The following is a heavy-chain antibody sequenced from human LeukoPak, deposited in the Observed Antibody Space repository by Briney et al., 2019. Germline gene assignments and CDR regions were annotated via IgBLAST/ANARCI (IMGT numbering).Heavy chain of an antibody. CDR2: ISDSGGST. D-gene: IGHD3-22*01. Sequence: GGSLRLSCAASGFSFSSYAMSWVRQAPGKGLEWVSDISDSGGSTYYADSVKGRFTISRDNSKNTLYLQMNSLRAEDTAVYYCAKKTYYYDSRASPRGWFDPWGQGTLVTVSS. J-gene: IGHJ5*02. V-gene: IGHV3-23*01. CDR1: GFSFSSYA. CDR3: AKKTYYYDSRASPRGWFDP.